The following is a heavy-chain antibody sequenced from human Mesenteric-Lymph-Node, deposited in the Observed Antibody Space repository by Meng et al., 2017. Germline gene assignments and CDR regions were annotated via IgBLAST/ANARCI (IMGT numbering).Heavy chain of an antibody. J-gene: IGHJ1*01. CDR2: IYYSGST. V-gene: IGHV4-59*01. D-gene: IGHD2-15*01. Sequence: SETLSLTCTVSGGSISSYYWSWIRQPPGKGLEWIGYIYYSGSTNYNPSLKSRVTISVDTSKDQFSLKLSSVTAADTAVYYCARVRRKYCSGGSCYSFQHWGQGTLVTVSS. CDR1: GGSISSYY. CDR3: ARVRRKYCSGGSCYSFQH.